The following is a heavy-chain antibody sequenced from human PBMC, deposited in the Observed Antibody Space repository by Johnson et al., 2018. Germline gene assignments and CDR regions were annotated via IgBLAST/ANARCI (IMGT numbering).Heavy chain of an antibody. CDR3: AKDQSPEVGVDPFDI. Sequence: QVQLVESGGGVVQHGRSLRLSCAASGFTFSSYGMHWVRQAPGKGLEWVAVIWYDGSNKYYAESVKGRFTISRDNSKNTLYLQMNSQGAEDTAVDYCAKDQSPEVGVDPFDIWGQGTMVTVSS. CDR2: IWYDGSNK. J-gene: IGHJ3*02. V-gene: IGHV3-33*06. CDR1: GFTFSSYG. D-gene: IGHD1-26*01.